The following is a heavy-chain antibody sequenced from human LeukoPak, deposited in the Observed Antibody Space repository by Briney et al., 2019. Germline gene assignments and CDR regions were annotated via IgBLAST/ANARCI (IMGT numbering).Heavy chain of an antibody. CDR2: ISGSGGST. J-gene: IGHJ4*02. Sequence: GGSLRLSCAASGFTFSSYAMSWVRQAPGKGLEWVSAISGSGGSTYYADSVKGRFTISRDNSKNTLYLQMNSLRAEDTAVYYCAKVLHDGVAGTGGPDYWSQGTLVTVSS. V-gene: IGHV3-23*01. CDR3: AKVLHDGVAGTGGPDY. CDR1: GFTFSSYA. D-gene: IGHD6-19*01.